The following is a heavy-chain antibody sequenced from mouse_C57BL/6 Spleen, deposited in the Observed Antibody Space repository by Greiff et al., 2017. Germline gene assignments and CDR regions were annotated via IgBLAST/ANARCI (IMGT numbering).Heavy chain of an antibody. CDR2: ISYDGSN. CDR1: GYSITSGYY. Sequence: ESGPGLVKPSQSLSLTCPVTGYSITSGYYWNWIRQFPGNKLEWMGYISYDGSNNYNPSLKNRISITRDTSKNQFFLKLNSVTTEDTATYYCAGGRRYFDYWGQGTTLTVSS. V-gene: IGHV3-6*01. CDR3: AGGRRYFDY. J-gene: IGHJ2*01.